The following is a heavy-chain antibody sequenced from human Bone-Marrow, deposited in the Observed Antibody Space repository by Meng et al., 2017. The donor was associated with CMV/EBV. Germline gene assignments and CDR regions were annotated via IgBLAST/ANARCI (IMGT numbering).Heavy chain of an antibody. CDR2: INPNSGGT. CDR3: ARVAVDIVVVPAVNYYYYGMDV. CDR1: GYTFTGYY. V-gene: IGHV1-2*02. Sequence: ASVKVSCKASGYTFTGYYMHWVRQAPGQGLEWMGWINPNSGGTDYAQKFQGSVTMTRDTSISTAYMELSRLRSDDTAVYYCARVAVDIVVVPAVNYYYYGMDVWGQGTTVTVSS. D-gene: IGHD2-2*03. J-gene: IGHJ6*02.